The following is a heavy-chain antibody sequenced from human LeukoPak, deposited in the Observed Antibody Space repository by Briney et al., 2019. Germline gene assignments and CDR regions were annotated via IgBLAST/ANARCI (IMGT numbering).Heavy chain of an antibody. CDR1: GFTFSSYS. V-gene: IGHV3-21*01. CDR2: ISSSSSYI. Sequence: PGGSLRLSCAASGFTFSSYSMNWVRQAPGKGLEWVSSISSSSSYIYYADSVKGRFTISRDNAKNSLYLQMNSLRAEDPAVYYCARLGTVAARFDYWGQGTLVTVSS. CDR3: ARLGTVAARFDY. J-gene: IGHJ4*02. D-gene: IGHD6-19*01.